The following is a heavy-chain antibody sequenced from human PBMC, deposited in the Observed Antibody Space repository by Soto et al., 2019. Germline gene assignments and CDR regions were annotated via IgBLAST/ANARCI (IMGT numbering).Heavy chain of an antibody. CDR2: ISSSSSTI. V-gene: IGHV3-48*02. J-gene: IGHJ6*02. CDR3: ARDEGSGIAAVPEDYYYYGMDV. Sequence: EVQLVESGGGLVQPGGSLRLSCAASGFTFSSYSMNWVRQAPGKGLEWVSYISSSSSTIYYADSVKGRFTISRDNAKNSLYLQMNSLRDEDTDVYYCARDEGSGIAAVPEDYYYYGMDVWGQGTTVTVSS. D-gene: IGHD6-13*01. CDR1: GFTFSSYS.